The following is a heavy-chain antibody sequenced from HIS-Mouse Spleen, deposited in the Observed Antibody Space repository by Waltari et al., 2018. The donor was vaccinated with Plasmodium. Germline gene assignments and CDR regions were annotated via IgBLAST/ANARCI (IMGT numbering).Heavy chain of an antibody. J-gene: IGHJ2*01. D-gene: IGHD6-13*01. CDR1: GFTFSSYW. V-gene: IGHV3-7*01. Sequence: EVQLVESGGGLVQPGGSLRLSCAASGFTFSSYWMSWVRQAPGKGVGWGANIKQDGSEKYDVDSVKGRFTISRDNAKNSLYLQMNSLRAEDTAVYYCASSWYWYFDLWGRGTLVTVSS. CDR2: IKQDGSEK. CDR3: ASSWYWYFDL.